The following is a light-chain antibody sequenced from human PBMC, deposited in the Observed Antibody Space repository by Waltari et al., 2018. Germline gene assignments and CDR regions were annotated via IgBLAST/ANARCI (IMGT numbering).Light chain of an antibody. J-gene: IGLJ6*01. V-gene: IGLV7-46*01. CDR1: PGPVTNGLF. CDR3: LLSHNGPNA. Sequence: QAVVTQEPSLTVAPGGTVTLTCGSSPGPVTNGLFPYWFQQKPGQAPRTLIYDTSNKFPWTPARFSGSLLGGKAALTLSGAQPEDEAEYYCLLSHNGPNAFGSGTKLTVL. CDR2: DTS.